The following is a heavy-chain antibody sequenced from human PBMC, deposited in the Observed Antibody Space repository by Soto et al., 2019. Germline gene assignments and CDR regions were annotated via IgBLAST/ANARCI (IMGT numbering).Heavy chain of an antibody. CDR3: ARRPDYGRGGDNQKYGMDV. CDR1: GFTFSSYS. D-gene: IGHD4-17*01. J-gene: IGHJ6*02. CDR2: ISSSSSYI. V-gene: IGHV3-21*01. Sequence: EVQLVESGGGLVKPGGSLRLSGAASGFTFSSYSMNWVRQAPGKGLEWVSSISSSSSYIYYADSVKGRFTISRDNAKNSLSLEMNSRRAEYTSVYSCARRPDYGRGGDNQKYGMDVWGQGTTVTVSS.